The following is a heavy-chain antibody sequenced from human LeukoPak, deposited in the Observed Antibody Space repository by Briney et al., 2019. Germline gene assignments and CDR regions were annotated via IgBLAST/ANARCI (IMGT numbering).Heavy chain of an antibody. CDR2: IYHSGST. V-gene: IGHV4-38-2*02. CDR3: ARVLGPFDY. Sequence: PETLSLTCTVSGYSISSGYYWGWIRHPPGKGLEWIGSIYHSGSTYYNPSLKSRVTISVDTSKNQFSRKLSSVTAADTAVYYCARVLGPFDYWGQGTLVTVSS. J-gene: IGHJ4*02. CDR1: GYSISSGYY.